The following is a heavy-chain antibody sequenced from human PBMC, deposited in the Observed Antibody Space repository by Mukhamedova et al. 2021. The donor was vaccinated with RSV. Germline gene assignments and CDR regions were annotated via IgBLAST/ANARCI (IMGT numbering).Heavy chain of an antibody. V-gene: IGHV3-20*03. J-gene: IGHJ5*01. Sequence: PGKGLEWVSGISSGSSYINYAASVRGRFTISRDNSRNTLYLQMNSLRVDDTAVYYCATVIRGPTKEFHSCGQGTPVTVPS. CDR2: ISSGSSYI. D-gene: IGHD2-21*01. CDR3: ATVIRGPTKEFHS.